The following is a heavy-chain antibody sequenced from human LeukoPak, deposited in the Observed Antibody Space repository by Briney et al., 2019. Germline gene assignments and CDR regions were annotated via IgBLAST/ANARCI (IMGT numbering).Heavy chain of an antibody. CDR3: AKTPYSSSWYYFDY. D-gene: IGHD6-13*01. V-gene: IGHV3-23*01. CDR1: GFTFSSYA. J-gene: IGHJ4*02. Sequence: GGSLRLSCAASGFTFSSYAMSWVRQSPGKGLEWVSAISGSGTSTYYADSVKGRFTISRDNSKNTLYLQMISLRAEDTAVYYCAKTPYSSSWYYFDYWGQGTLVTVSS. CDR2: ISGSGTST.